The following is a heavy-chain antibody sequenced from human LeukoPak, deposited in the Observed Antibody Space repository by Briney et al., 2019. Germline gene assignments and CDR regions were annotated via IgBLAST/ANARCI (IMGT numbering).Heavy chain of an antibody. CDR3: ARDPLGGVGTRFDC. D-gene: IGHD3-16*01. CDR2: VNWNGEST. Sequence: GGSLRLSCAASGFTFDDYGMSWVRLVPEKGLEWVSGVNWNGESTAYADSVTGRFTIFRDNAKNSLYLQMNSLRAEDTALYYCARDPLGGVGTRFDCWGQGTPVTVSS. V-gene: IGHV3-20*04. J-gene: IGHJ4*02. CDR1: GFTFDDYG.